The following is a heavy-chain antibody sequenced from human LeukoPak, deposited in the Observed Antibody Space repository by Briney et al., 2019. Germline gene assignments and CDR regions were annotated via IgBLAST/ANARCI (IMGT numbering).Heavy chain of an antibody. CDR3: ARGVDSDAPLYYFDY. D-gene: IGHD5-12*01. V-gene: IGHV3-21*01. Sequence: GGSLRLSCAASGFTFSSYSMNWVRQAPGKGLEWVSSISSSSSCIYYADSVKGRFTISRDNAKNSLYLQMNSLRAEDTAVYYCARGVDSDAPLYYFDYWGQGTLVTVSS. J-gene: IGHJ4*02. CDR2: ISSSSSCI. CDR1: GFTFSSYS.